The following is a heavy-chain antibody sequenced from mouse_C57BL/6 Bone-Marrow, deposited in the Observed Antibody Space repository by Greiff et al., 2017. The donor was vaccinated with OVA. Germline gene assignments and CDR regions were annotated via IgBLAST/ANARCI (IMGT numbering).Heavy chain of an antibody. CDR2: INPGSGNT. V-gene: IGHV1-4*01. CDR1: GYTFTGYT. D-gene: IGHD5-1-1*01. CDR3: ARSRRYHSFAY. Sequence: VQLVESGAELVRPGASVKMSCKASGYTFTGYTMHWVKQRPGQGLEWIGYINPGSGNTKYNEKFKDKATLTADKSSSTAYMELSRLTSEDSAVYYCARSRRYHSFAYWGQGTPVTVSA. J-gene: IGHJ4*01.